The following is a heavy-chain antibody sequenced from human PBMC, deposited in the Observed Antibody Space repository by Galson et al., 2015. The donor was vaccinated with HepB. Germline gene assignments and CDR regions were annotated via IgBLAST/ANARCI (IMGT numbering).Heavy chain of an antibody. J-gene: IGHJ4*02. D-gene: IGHD3-22*01. Sequence: SVKVSCKASGGTFSSYTISWVRQAPGQGLEWMGRIIPILGIANYAQKFQGRVTITADKSTSTAYMELSSLRSEDTAVYYCATNYYDSSGYGVWVDYWGQGTLVTVSS. CDR2: IIPILGIA. CDR1: GGTFSSYT. V-gene: IGHV1-69*02. CDR3: ATNYYDSSGYGVWVDY.